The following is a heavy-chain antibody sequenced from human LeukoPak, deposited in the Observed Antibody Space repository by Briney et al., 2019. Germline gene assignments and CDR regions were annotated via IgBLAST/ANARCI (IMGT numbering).Heavy chain of an antibody. D-gene: IGHD1-26*01. Sequence: GGSLRLSCAASGFTFSSYAMSWVRQAPGKGLEWVSAISGSGGSTYYADSVKGRFTISRDNSKNTFFMQMNSLRAEDTAVYYCAKTFVGHSGSYYFDYWGQGTLVTVSS. CDR2: ISGSGGST. J-gene: IGHJ4*02. V-gene: IGHV3-23*01. CDR1: GFTFSSYA. CDR3: AKTFVGHSGSYYFDY.